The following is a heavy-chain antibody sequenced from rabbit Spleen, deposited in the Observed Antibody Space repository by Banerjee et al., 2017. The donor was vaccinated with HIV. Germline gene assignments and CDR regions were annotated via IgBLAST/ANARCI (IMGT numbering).Heavy chain of an antibody. J-gene: IGHJ6*01. V-gene: IGHV1S45*01. Sequence: QEQLVESGGGLVQPEGSLTLTCTASGFSFSSNYDICWVRQAPGKGLEWIGYIYTGDGTTGYASWVNGRFTISKTSSTTMTLQMTSLTGADTATYFCARDTGSSFSSYGMDLWGQGTLVTVS. CDR2: IYTGDGTT. CDR1: GFSFSSNYD. D-gene: IGHD8-1*01. CDR3: ARDTGSSFSSYGMDL.